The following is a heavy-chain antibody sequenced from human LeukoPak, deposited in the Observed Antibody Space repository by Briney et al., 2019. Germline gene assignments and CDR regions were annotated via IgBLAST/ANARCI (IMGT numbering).Heavy chain of an antibody. V-gene: IGHV4-39*07. CDR1: GGSISSSSYY. D-gene: IGHD3-22*01. CDR2: IYYSGST. CDR3: ARDKYYDSSGYSIVDY. Sequence: KPSETLSLTCTVSGGSISSSSYYWGWIRQPPGKGLEWIGSIYYSGSTYYNPSLKSRVTISVDTSKNQFSLKLSSVTAADTAVYYCARDKYYDSSGYSIVDYWGQGTLVTVSS. J-gene: IGHJ4*02.